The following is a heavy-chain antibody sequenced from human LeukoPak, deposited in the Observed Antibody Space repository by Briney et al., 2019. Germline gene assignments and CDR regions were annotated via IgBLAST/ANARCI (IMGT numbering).Heavy chain of an antibody. CDR1: GFSVSKSY. Sequence: GGSLRLSCAASGFSVSKSYMSWVRQTPGRGLEWVSLIYTGGNTYYADSVKGRFTISRDQSKNTLYLQMNSLRGEDTALYYCVTRIAATYWGQGALVTVSS. J-gene: IGHJ4*02. V-gene: IGHV3-66*01. CDR3: VTRIAATY. D-gene: IGHD6-6*01. CDR2: IYTGGNT.